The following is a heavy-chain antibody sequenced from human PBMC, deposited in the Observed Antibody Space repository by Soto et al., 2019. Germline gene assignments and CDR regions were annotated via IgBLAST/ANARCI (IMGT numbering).Heavy chain of an antibody. Sequence: GASVKVSCKASGGTFSSYAISWVRQAPGQGLEWMGGIIPIFGTANYAQKFQGRVTITADESTSTAYMELSSLRSEDTAVYYCARGVDIVATMSWFDPWGQGTLVTVSS. J-gene: IGHJ5*02. V-gene: IGHV1-69*13. CDR1: GGTFSSYA. D-gene: IGHD5-12*01. CDR3: ARGVDIVATMSWFDP. CDR2: IIPIFGTA.